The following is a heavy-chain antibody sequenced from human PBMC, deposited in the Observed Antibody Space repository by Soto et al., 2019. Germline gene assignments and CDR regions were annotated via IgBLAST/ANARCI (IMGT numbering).Heavy chain of an antibody. Sequence: ASVKVSCKASGYTFTGYYMHWVRQAPGQGLEWMGWINPNSGGTNYAQKFQGWVTMTRDTSISTAYMELSRLRSDDTAVYYCARCYSSSFNWFDPWGQGTLVTVSP. CDR1: GYTFTGYY. J-gene: IGHJ5*02. CDR2: INPNSGGT. D-gene: IGHD6-13*01. CDR3: ARCYSSSFNWFDP. V-gene: IGHV1-2*04.